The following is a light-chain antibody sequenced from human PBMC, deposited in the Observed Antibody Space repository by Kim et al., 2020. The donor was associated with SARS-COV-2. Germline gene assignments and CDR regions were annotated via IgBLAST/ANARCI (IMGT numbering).Light chain of an antibody. CDR2: TAS. J-gene: IGKJ4*01. CDR3: QQKYETQLT. Sequence: DVQMIQSPSSLSASVGDRVTITCRTSRTIYSYLNWYQQKPGKAPKLLIYTASSLQSGVPSRFSGSGSGTDFTLTISSLQPGDVATYYYQQKYETQLTFGGGTKVYIK. CDR1: RTIYSY. V-gene: IGKV1-39*01.